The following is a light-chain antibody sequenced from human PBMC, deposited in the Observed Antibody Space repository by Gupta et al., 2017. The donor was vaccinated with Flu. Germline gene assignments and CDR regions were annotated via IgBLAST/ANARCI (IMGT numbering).Light chain of an antibody. V-gene: IGLV2-14*01. CDR3: SSYTSSSTLGYV. CDR1: SNDVGGYNY. J-gene: IGLJ1*01. Sequence: QSALTQPASVSGSPGQSITISCPGTSNDVGGYNYVSWYQQHPGKAPKLMIYEVSNRPSGVSNRFSGSKSGNTASLTISGLQAEDEADYYCSSYTSSSTLGYVFGTGTKVTVL. CDR2: EVS.